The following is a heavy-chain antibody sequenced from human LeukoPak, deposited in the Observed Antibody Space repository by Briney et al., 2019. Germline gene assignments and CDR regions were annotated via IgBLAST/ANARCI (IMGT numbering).Heavy chain of an antibody. V-gene: IGHV3-30-3*01. CDR1: GFTFSDYY. CDR3: ARGFYDIVVVPAASFGMDV. CDR2: ISYDGSNK. J-gene: IGHJ6*02. D-gene: IGHD2-2*01. Sequence: GGSLRLSCAASGFTFSDYYMSWIRQAPGKGLEWVAVISYDGSNKYYADSVKGRFTISRDNSKNTLYLQMNSLRAEDTAVYYCARGFYDIVVVPAASFGMDVWGQGTTVTVSS.